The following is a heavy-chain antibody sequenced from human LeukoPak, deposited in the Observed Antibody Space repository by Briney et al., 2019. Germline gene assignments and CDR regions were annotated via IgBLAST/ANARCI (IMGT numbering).Heavy chain of an antibody. D-gene: IGHD4-17*01. Sequence: PGGSLRLSCAASGFTFSSYSMNWVRQAPGKGLEWVSSISSSSSYIYYADSVKGRFTISRDNAKNSLYLQMNSLRAEDTAVYYCARETGTVTTVADDAFDIWGQGTMVTVSS. CDR3: ARETGTVTTVADDAFDI. CDR1: GFTFSSYS. J-gene: IGHJ3*02. V-gene: IGHV3-21*01. CDR2: ISSSSSYI.